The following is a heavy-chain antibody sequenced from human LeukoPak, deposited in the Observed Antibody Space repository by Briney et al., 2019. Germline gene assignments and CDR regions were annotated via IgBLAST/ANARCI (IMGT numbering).Heavy chain of an antibody. V-gene: IGHV1-18*01. CDR3: AMSSGWDYYYYYGMDV. CDR2: ISAYNGNT. Sequence: ASVKVSCKASGYTFTSYGISWVRQAPGQGLEWMGWISAYNGNTNYAQKLQGRVTMTTDTSTSTAYMELRSLRSDDTAVYYCAMSSGWDYYYYYGMDVWGQGTTVTVSS. CDR1: GYTFTSYG. D-gene: IGHD6-19*01. J-gene: IGHJ6*02.